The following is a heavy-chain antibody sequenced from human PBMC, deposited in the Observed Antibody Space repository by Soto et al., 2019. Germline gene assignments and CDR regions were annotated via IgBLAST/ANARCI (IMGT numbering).Heavy chain of an antibody. Sequence: QDHLVESGGGVVQPGTSLRLSCAASGFTFNTYGMHWVRQAPGKGLEWVAVISYDGSDKFYADSVKGRFTISRDNSKNTLYLQMSILRPEDTAMYYCAKSPNFYCSSPNCYKYYFDYWGHGTLVTVSS. CDR2: ISYDGSDK. D-gene: IGHD2-2*02. CDR1: GFTFNTYG. V-gene: IGHV3-30*18. CDR3: AKSPNFYCSSPNCYKYYFDY. J-gene: IGHJ4*01.